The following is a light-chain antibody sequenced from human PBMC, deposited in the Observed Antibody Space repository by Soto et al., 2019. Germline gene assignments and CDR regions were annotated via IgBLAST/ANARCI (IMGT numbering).Light chain of an antibody. CDR2: AAS. Sequence: DIQMTQSPPSLSASEGDRLTITCRASQGISTYLNWYRQKPGKAPELLIYAASSLQSGVPSRFSGSGSATDFTLTIGSLQPEDSATYYCQQGFTTPWTFGQGTKV. CDR3: QQGFTTPWT. V-gene: IGKV1-39*01. CDR1: QGISTY. J-gene: IGKJ1*01.